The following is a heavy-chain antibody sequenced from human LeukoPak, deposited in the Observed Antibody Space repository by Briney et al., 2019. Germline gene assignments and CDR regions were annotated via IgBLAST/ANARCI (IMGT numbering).Heavy chain of an antibody. CDR1: IGSINNGDYY. CDR3: ARGNGYNLGTFDY. J-gene: IGHJ4*02. CDR2: IYFTGAA. D-gene: IGHD5-24*01. Sequence: PSETLSLTCTVSIGSINNGDYYWSWIRQSPGKGLEWIGYIYFTGAAYYNPSLKSRVLISVNTSTNQFSLRVTSMTAADTAVYYCARGNGYNLGTFDYWGQETLATVSS. V-gene: IGHV4-30-4*01.